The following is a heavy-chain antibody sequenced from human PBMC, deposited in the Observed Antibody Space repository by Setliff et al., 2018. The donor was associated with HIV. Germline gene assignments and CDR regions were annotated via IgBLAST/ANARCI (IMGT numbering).Heavy chain of an antibody. CDR2: IYPNTGAT. Sequence: ASVKVSCKASGYAFTGYYLHWVRQAPGQGLEWMGYIYPNTGATSYAQKFQGRVTMTRDTSISTAYMELSRLRSDDTAVYYCARSTTADWGQGTLVTVSS. J-gene: IGHJ4*02. V-gene: IGHV1-2*02. CDR3: ARSTTAD. D-gene: IGHD4-17*01. CDR1: GYAFTGYY.